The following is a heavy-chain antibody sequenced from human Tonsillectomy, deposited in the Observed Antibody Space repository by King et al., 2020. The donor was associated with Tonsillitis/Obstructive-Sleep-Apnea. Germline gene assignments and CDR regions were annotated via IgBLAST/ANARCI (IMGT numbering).Heavy chain of an antibody. CDR3: ARGGEVVVPAAIDY. CDR1: GYTFTSYD. D-gene: IGHD2-2*01. Sequence: VQLVESGAEVKKPGASVKVSCKASGYTFTSYDINWVQQATGQGLEWMGWMNPNSGNTGYAQKFQGRVTMTRNTSISTAYMELSSLRSEDTAVYYCARGGEVVVPAAIDYWGQGTLVTVSS. J-gene: IGHJ4*02. V-gene: IGHV1-8*01. CDR2: MNPNSGNT.